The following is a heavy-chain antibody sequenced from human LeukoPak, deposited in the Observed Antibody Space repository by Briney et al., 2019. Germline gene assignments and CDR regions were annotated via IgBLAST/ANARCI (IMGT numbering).Heavy chain of an antibody. V-gene: IGHV3-30*02. J-gene: IGHJ4*02. CDR3: ARDHYFDISGYLDY. CDR2: IRYDGSNK. D-gene: IGHD3-22*01. Sequence: GGSLRLSCAASGFTFSSYGMHWVRQAPGKGLEWVAFIRYDGSNKYYADSVKGRFTISRDNVKNSLYLEMNSLRVEDSAVYYCARDHYFDISGYLDYWGQGTPVTVSS. CDR1: GFTFSSYG.